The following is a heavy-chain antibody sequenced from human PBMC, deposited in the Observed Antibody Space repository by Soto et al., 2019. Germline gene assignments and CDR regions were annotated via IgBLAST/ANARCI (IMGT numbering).Heavy chain of an antibody. Sequence: EVQLLESGGGLVQPGGSLRLSCAASGFSFFSSAMSWVRQTPGGGLEWVSSISGRAEKTYYADSVKGRFTISIHISKGTLSLEMTSLRAEDSALYYCARSRDSDAWYSLDYWGQGTLVTVSS. CDR1: GFSFFSSA. D-gene: IGHD6-19*01. V-gene: IGHV3-23*01. CDR3: ARSRDSDAWYSLDY. CDR2: ISGRAEKT. J-gene: IGHJ4*02.